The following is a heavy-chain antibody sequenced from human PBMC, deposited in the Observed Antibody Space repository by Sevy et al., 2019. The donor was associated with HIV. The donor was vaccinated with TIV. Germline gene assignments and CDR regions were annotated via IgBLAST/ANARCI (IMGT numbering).Heavy chain of an antibody. J-gene: IGHJ4*02. V-gene: IGHV3-48*03. D-gene: IGHD1-26*01. CDR2: ISSSGSTT. CDR1: GFTFSSYE. CDR3: ARVRGPEWELLHGFTFDY. Sequence: GSLRLSCAASGFTFSSYEMNWVRQAPGKGLEWVSYISSSGSTTYYADSVKGRFTISRDNAKNSLYLQMNSVRAEDTAVYYCARVRGPEWELLHGFTFDYWGQGTLVTVSS.